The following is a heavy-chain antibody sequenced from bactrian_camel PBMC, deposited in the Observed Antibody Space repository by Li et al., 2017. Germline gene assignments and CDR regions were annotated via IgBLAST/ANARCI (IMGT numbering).Heavy chain of an antibody. D-gene: IGHD1*01. CDR2: IDSDGIV. V-gene: IGHV3S55*01. J-gene: IGHJ6*01. Sequence: HVQLVESGGGSVQVGGSLRLSCVASGDTIGRYCMGWFRQIPDKEREGVAAIDSDGIVSYADSVKGRLTISKDNAKNTLYLQMNDLKPEDTATYYCVSDRFSMSALINNKRFIGDPPDFGNWGQGTQVTVS. CDR1: GDTIGRYC. CDR3: VSDRFSMSALINNKRFIGDPPDFGN.